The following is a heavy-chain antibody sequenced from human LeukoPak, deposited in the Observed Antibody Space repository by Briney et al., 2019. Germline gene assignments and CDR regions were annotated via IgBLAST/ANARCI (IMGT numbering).Heavy chain of an antibody. J-gene: IGHJ4*02. V-gene: IGHV3-43D*04. D-gene: IGHD3-3*01. CDR3: AKDARQTYYDFRSGHFDY. CDR2: ISWDGGST. Sequence: PGGSLRLSCAASGFTFDDYAMHWVRQAPGKGLEWVSLISWDGGSTYYADSVKGRFTISRDNSKNSLYLQMNSLRAEDTALYYCAKDARQTYYDFRSGHFDYWGQGTLVTVSS. CDR1: GFTFDDYA.